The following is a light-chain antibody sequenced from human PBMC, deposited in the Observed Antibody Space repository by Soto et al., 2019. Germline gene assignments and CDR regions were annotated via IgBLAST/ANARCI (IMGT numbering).Light chain of an antibody. J-gene: IGKJ5*01. CDR2: GAS. CDR3: QQHGSSPIT. CDR1: RSVTNNY. V-gene: IGKV3-20*01. Sequence: EIGLRPAPRTPSFFSGERATLSPRASRSVTNNYLAWHQQKPGQTPRLLIYGASSRATGIPDRFSGSGSGTDFTLTISRLEPEDFAVYYCQQHGSSPITFGQGTRLEIK.